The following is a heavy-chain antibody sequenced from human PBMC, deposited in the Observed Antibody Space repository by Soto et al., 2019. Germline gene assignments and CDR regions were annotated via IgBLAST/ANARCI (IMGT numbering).Heavy chain of an antibody. CDR1: GFTFGNHG. V-gene: IGHV3-30-3*01. D-gene: IGHD3-3*01. J-gene: IGHJ6*02. CDR2: ISYDGSKK. Sequence: GGSLRLSCAASGFTFGNHGMHWVRQAPGKGLEWLSLISYDGSKKYYADSVRGRFTISRDNSKNTVSLQMISLRAEDTALYYCARDHYDLWSGLDIWGQGTTVTVSS. CDR3: ARDHYDLWSGLDI.